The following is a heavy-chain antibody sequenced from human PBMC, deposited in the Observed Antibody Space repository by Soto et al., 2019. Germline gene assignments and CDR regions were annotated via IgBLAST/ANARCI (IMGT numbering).Heavy chain of an antibody. CDR2: IIPIFGTA. J-gene: IGHJ6*02. Sequence: QVQLVQSGAEVKKPGSSVKVSCKASGGTFSSYAISWVRQAPGQGLEWMGGIIPIFGTANYAQKFQGRVTITADESTSTAYMELGSLRSEDTAVYYCARARYYYDSSGYYRTTYYYYGMDVWGQGTTVTVSS. D-gene: IGHD3-22*01. CDR3: ARARYYYDSSGYYRTTYYYYGMDV. CDR1: GGTFSSYA. V-gene: IGHV1-69*01.